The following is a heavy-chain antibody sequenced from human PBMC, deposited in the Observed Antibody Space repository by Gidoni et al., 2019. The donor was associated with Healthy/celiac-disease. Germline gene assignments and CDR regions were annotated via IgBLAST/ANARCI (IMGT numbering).Heavy chain of an antibody. CDR1: GLTFTGYY. CDR2: INPNSGGT. V-gene: IGHV1-2*02. J-gene: IGHJ4*02. D-gene: IGHD2-15*01. Sequence: QVQLVQSGAEVKKPGASVKVSCQSSGLTFTGYYMHWVRQAPGQGLEGMGWINPNSGGTNYAQKFQGRVTMTRDTSISTAYMELSRLRSDDTAVYYCARSGGGFEDYFDYWGQGTLVTVSS. CDR3: ARSGGGFEDYFDY.